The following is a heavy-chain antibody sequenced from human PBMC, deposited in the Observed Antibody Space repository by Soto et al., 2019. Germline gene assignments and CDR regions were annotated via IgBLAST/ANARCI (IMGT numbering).Heavy chain of an antibody. D-gene: IGHD1-26*01. CDR3: ARGVGPSPPQH. V-gene: IGHV4-59*02. J-gene: IGHJ4*01. CDR1: GGSVSVYY. Sequence: TSETLSLTCTISGGSVSVYYWSWIRQSTGQGLEWIGYIYASGSPYYNPSLRSRGTISAATSKNQISLKLTSPTAADTAAYYWARGVGPSPPQHWRRATLV. CDR2: IYASGSP.